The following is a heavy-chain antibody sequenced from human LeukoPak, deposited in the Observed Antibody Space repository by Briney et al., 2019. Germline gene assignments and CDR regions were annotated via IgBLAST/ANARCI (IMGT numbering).Heavy chain of an antibody. Sequence: SETLSLTCTVSGGSTSSSSYYWGWIRQPPGKGLEWIGHIYYSGSTYYNPSLKSRVTISGDTSKNQFSLKLSSVTAADTAVYYCARGSGYSYAGFDYWGQGTLVTVSS. CDR2: IYYSGST. J-gene: IGHJ4*02. D-gene: IGHD5-18*01. CDR1: GGSTSSSSYY. CDR3: ARGSGYSYAGFDY. V-gene: IGHV4-31*03.